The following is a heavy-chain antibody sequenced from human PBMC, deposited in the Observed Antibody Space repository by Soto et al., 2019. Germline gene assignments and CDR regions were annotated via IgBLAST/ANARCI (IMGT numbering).Heavy chain of an antibody. CDR2: LYNTGST. Sequence: PSETLSLTCTVSGASISRYYWSWIRQSPGKGLEWIGYLYNTGSTIYNPSLKSRVTISVDTSKNQFSLKLSSVTAADTAVYYCARERPDGARLDPWGQGTLVTVS. V-gene: IGHV4-4*08. CDR3: ARERPDGARLDP. D-gene: IGHD6-6*01. CDR1: GASISRYY. J-gene: IGHJ5*02.